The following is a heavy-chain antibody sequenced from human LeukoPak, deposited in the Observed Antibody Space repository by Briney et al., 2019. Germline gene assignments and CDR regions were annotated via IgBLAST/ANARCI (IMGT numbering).Heavy chain of an antibody. CDR3: SRGGDDWSGYNDY. CDR1: LYSLAGAH. Sequence: ASVKVSCKPSLYSLAGAHMQSVPQAPGQGLEWMGWVNPNGGDTNYAQKFQGRVTMTRDTSVSTAYMELSGLRSDDTAVDVCSRGGDDWSGYNDYWGQGPLVSVSS. J-gene: IGHJ4*02. CDR2: VNPNGGDT. V-gene: IGHV1-2*02. D-gene: IGHD3-3*01.